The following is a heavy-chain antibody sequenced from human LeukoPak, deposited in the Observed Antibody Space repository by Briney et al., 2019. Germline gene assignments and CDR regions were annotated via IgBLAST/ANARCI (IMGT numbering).Heavy chain of an antibody. J-gene: IGHJ4*02. CDR3: ARGRGTYYYDSSGYSSAPFDY. CDR1: GGSFSGYY. CDR2: INHSGST. V-gene: IGHV4-34*01. D-gene: IGHD3-22*01. Sequence: PSETLSLTCAVYGGSFSGYYWSWIRQPPGKGLEWIGEINHSGSTNYNPSLKSRVTISVDTSKNQFSLKLSSVTAAGTAVYYCARGRGTYYYDSSGYSSAPFDYWGQGTLVTVSS.